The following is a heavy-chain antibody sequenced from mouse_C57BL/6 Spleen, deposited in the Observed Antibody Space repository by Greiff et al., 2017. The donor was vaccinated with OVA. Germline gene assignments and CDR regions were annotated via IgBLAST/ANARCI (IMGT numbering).Heavy chain of an antibody. CDR3: ARGGNYYFDY. J-gene: IGHJ2*01. V-gene: IGHV1-76*01. CDR1: GYTFTDYY. Sequence: VQLRESGAELVRPGASVKLSCKASGYTFTDYYINWVKQRPGQGLEWIARIYPGSGNTYYNEKFKGKATLTAEKSSSTAYMQLSSLTSEDSAVYFCARGGNYYFDYWGQGTTLTVSS. D-gene: IGHD2-1*01. CDR2: IYPGSGNT.